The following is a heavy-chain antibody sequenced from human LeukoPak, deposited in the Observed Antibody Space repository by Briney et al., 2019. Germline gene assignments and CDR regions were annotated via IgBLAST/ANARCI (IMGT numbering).Heavy chain of an antibody. CDR2: ISYDGSNK. Sequence: GGSLRLSCAASGFTFSSYAMHWVRQAPAKGPEWVAVISYDGSNKYYADSVKGRFTISRDNSKNTLYLQMNSLRAEDTAVYYCAREAVAGDDYWGQGTLVTVSS. CDR3: AREAVAGDDY. V-gene: IGHV3-30*04. J-gene: IGHJ4*02. CDR1: GFTFSSYA. D-gene: IGHD6-19*01.